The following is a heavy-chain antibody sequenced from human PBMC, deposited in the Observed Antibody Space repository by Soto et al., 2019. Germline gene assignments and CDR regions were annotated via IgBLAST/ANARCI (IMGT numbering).Heavy chain of an antibody. CDR3: AMEVQVHTPAFVY. D-gene: IGHD3-3*01. J-gene: IGHJ4*02. V-gene: IGHV1-69*19. CDR1: GGTFNTYA. CDR2: ISPMFGAA. Sequence: QVQLVQSGAEMQKPGSSVKVSCQSSGGTFNTYAMNWVRQAPGQGPEWMGDISPMFGAANYEPKFQVRVTITADESTGTSYMQLSTLTSEDTALYFCAMEVQVHTPAFVYWGQGTLVTVSS.